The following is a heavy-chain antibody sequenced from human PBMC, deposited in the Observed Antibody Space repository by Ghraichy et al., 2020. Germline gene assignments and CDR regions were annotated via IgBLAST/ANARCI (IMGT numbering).Heavy chain of an antibody. CDR2: INHSGST. J-gene: IGHJ4*02. D-gene: IGHD3-10*01. CDR1: GGSFSGYY. CDR3: ARGRGVRGVIAVGYFDY. V-gene: IGHV4-34*01. Sequence: SETLSLTCAVYGGSFSGYYWSWIRQPPGKGLEWIGEINHSGSTNYNPSLKSRVTISVDTSKNQFSLKLSSVTAADTAVYYCARGRGVRGVIAVGYFDYWGQGTLVTVSS.